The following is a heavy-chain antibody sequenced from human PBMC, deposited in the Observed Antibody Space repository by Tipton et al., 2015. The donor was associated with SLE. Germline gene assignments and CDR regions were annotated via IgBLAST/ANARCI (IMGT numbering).Heavy chain of an antibody. D-gene: IGHD1-26*01. Sequence: QLVQSGGGLMQPGGSLRLSCAASGFIVSSNYMSWVRQAPGKGLEWVSVIYSGGVTYYADSVKGRFTISRDNSKDTLYLQMNSLTAEDTAVYYCAKDPIVGPPHAVDIWGQGTMVTVSS. CDR2: IYSGGVT. J-gene: IGHJ3*02. CDR1: GFIVSSNY. V-gene: IGHV3-53*01. CDR3: AKDPIVGPPHAVDI.